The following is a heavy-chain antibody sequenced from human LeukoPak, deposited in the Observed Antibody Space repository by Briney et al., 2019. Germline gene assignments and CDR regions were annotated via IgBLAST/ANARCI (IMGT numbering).Heavy chain of an antibody. D-gene: IGHD3-10*01. CDR1: GYTFTGYY. V-gene: IGHV1-2*02. Sequence: ASVKVSCKASGYTFTGYYMHWVRQAPGQGLEWMGWINPNSGGTNYAQKFQGRVTMTRDTSTSTAYMELSRLRSDDTAVYYCARSYGSGSYVMVYWGQGTLVTVSS. CDR3: ARSYGSGSYVMVY. CDR2: INPNSGGT. J-gene: IGHJ4*02.